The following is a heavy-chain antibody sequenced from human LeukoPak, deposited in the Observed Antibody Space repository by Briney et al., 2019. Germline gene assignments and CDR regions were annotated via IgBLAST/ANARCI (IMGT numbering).Heavy chain of an antibody. J-gene: IGHJ1*01. CDR3: ARLNSRIVVVTATIIRGYFQH. CDR1: GYSFTSYW. Sequence: PGESLKISCKGSGYSFTSYWIGWVRQMPGKGLEWMGIIYPGDSDTRYSPSFQGQVTISADKSISTAYLQWSSLKASDTAMYYCARLNSRIVVVTATIIRGYFQHWGQGTLVTVSS. V-gene: IGHV5-51*01. CDR2: IYPGDSDT. D-gene: IGHD2-21*02.